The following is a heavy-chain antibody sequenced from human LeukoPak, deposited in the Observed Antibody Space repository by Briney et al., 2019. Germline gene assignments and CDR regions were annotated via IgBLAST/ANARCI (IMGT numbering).Heavy chain of an antibody. CDR3: ARERSPPGAAVGSSDAFDI. V-gene: IGHV4-59*01. D-gene: IGHD6-13*01. CDR1: GGSISSYY. CDR2: IYYSGST. J-gene: IGHJ3*02. Sequence: KPSETLSLTCTVSGGSISSYYWSWIRQPPGKGLEWIGYIYYSGSTNYNPSLKSRVTISVDTSKNQFSLKLSSVTAADTAVYYCARERSPPGAAVGSSDAFDIWGQGTMVTVSS.